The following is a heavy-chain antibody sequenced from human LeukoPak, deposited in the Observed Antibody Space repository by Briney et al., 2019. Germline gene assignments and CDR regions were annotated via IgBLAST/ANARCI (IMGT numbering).Heavy chain of an antibody. CDR1: GGSISSYY. D-gene: IGHD2-15*01. CDR2: THYSGST. J-gene: IGHJ3*01. CDR3: ATSVGYHGSKNAFVV. V-gene: IGHV4-59*08. Sequence: PSETLSLTCSVSGGSISSYYWTWIRQPPGKRLEWNGNTHYSGSTNYNPSLKGRVSISLDTSKNGFSLELTSVTAADTAVYYCATSVGYHGSKNAFVVWGLGTMVTVSS.